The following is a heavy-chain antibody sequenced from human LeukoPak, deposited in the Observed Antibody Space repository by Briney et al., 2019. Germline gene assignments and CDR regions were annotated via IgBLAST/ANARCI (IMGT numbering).Heavy chain of an antibody. D-gene: IGHD3-16*02. CDR3: ARDRGIMLTFGGVVAKGAHY. CDR1: GGSINNSSYY. J-gene: IGHJ4*02. V-gene: IGHV4-39*07. Sequence: SETLSLTCTVSGGSINNSSYYWGWIRQPPGKGLEWIGSIYYSGSTYYNPSLKSRLTISIDMSKNQFSLKLSSVTAADTALYYCARDRGIMLTFGGVVAKGAHYWGQGTLVTVSS. CDR2: IYYSGST.